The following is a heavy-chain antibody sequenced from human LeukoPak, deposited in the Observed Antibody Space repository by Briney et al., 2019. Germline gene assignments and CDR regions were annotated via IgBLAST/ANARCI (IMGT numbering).Heavy chain of an antibody. V-gene: IGHV3-64*02. D-gene: IGHD5-18*01. Sequence: GGSLRPSCAASGFTFSSYAMHWVRQAPGKGLEYISAISSSGDRTNYVESVKGRFTISRDNFKNTLYLQMGSVRAEDMAVYYCARGRGYSYGYFDYWGQGTLVTVSS. J-gene: IGHJ4*02. CDR2: ISSSGDRT. CDR1: GFTFSSYA. CDR3: ARGRGYSYGYFDY.